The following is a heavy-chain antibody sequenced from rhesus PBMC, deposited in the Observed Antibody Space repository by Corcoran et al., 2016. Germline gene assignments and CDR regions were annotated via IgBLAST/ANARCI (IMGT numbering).Heavy chain of an antibody. CDR3: AKYGSSYNYGLDS. Sequence: EVQLVQSGAEVKRPGESLRISCKTSGYSFTSSWISWVRQMPRKGLEWMGTIYPGDSYTRYSPSFQGQVTISADKSISTTYLQWSSLKASDTATYYCAKYGSSYNYGLDSWGQGVVVTVSS. J-gene: IGHJ6*01. V-gene: IGHV5S1*01. CDR2: IYPGDSYT. CDR1: GYSFTSSW. D-gene: IGHD4-29*01.